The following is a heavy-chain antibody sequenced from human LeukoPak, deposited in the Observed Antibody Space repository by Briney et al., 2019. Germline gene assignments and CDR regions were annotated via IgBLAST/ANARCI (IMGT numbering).Heavy chain of an antibody. Sequence: GGSLRLSCAASGFTFSSYGMSWVRQAPGKGLEWVSAISGSGGSTYYADSMKGRFTISRDNSKNTLYLQMNSLRAEDTAVYYCAKPITMVRGVIVDWGQGTLVTVSS. V-gene: IGHV3-23*01. D-gene: IGHD3-10*01. CDR2: ISGSGGST. CDR3: AKPITMVRGVIVD. CDR1: GFTFSSYG. J-gene: IGHJ4*02.